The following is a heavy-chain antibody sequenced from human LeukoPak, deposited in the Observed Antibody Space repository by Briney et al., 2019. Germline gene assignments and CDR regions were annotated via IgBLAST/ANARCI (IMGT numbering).Heavy chain of an antibody. CDR3: ASSHWIFGVVIRLDAFDI. CDR1: GGTFSSYA. J-gene: IGHJ3*02. Sequence: SVKVSCKASGGTFSSYAISWVRQAPGQGLEWMGGIIPIFGTANYVQKFQGRVTITTDESTSTAYMELSSLRSEDTAVYYCASSHWIFGVVIRLDAFDIWGQGTMVTVSS. D-gene: IGHD3-3*01. CDR2: IIPIFGTA. V-gene: IGHV1-69*05.